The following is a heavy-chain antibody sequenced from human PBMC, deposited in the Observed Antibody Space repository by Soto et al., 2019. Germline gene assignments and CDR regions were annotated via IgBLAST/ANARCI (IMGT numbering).Heavy chain of an antibody. V-gene: IGHV4-59*08. D-gene: IGHD5-12*01. Sequence: SETLSLTCTVSGGSISSYYWSWIRQPPGKGLEWIGYIYYSGSTNYNPSLKSRVTISVDTSKNQFSLKLSSVTAADTAVYYCARHGQSGYSGYDASNYYYYYMDVWGKGTTVTVSS. J-gene: IGHJ6*03. CDR2: IYYSGST. CDR1: GGSISSYY. CDR3: ARHGQSGYSGYDASNYYYYYMDV.